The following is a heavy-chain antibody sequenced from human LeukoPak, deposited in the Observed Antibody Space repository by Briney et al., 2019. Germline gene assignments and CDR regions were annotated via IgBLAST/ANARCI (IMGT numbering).Heavy chain of an antibody. CDR3: ARRALGLRSGAFDY. D-gene: IGHD1-7*01. CDR1: GYTFTSYG. J-gene: IGHJ4*02. CDR2: ISAYNGNT. V-gene: IGHV1-18*01. Sequence: ASVKVSCKDSGYTFTSYGISWVRHAPGQGLERMGWISAYNGNTNYAQKLQGRVTMPTDTSTSTAYMELRSLRSDDTAVYYCARRALGLRSGAFDYWGQGTLVTVSS.